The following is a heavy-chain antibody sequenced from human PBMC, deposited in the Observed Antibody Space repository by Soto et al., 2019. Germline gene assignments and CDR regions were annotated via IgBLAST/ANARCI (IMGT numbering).Heavy chain of an antibody. J-gene: IGHJ4*02. Sequence: GASVKVSCKASGGTFSSYAISWVRQAPGQGLEWMGGIIPIFGTANYAQKFQGRVTITADESTSTAYMELSSLRSEDTAVHYCARLPENYGGNSAFGYWGQGALVTVSS. CDR2: IIPIFGTA. V-gene: IGHV1-69*13. D-gene: IGHD4-17*01. CDR1: GGTFSSYA. CDR3: ARLPENYGGNSAFGY.